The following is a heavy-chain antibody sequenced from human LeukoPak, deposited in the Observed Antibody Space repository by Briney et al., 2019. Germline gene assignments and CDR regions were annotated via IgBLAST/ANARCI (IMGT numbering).Heavy chain of an antibody. D-gene: IGHD1-26*01. CDR1: GYIFTHQW. J-gene: IGHJ2*01. CDR2: IYPGDSDT. V-gene: IGHV5-51*01. CDR3: ARHQKRSMAMAASYWFLDL. Sequence: GESLKISCKGSGYIFTHQWIAWVRQVPGKGLEWMGIIYPGDSDTRYNPSFQGQVTFSVDKSINTAYLQWSSLRASDTAIYYCARHQKRSMAMAASYWFLDLWGRGTLVAVSS.